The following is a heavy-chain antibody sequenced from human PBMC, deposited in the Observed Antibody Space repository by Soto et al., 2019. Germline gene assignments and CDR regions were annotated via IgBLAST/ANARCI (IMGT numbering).Heavy chain of an antibody. CDR2: IIPSFGTA. D-gene: IGHD5-18*01. CDR1: GGTFSCYA. J-gene: IGHJ6*02. Sequence: QVQLVQSGAEVTKPGSSVKVSCKASGGTFSCYAISWGRQAPGQGLEWMGGIIPSFGTANYAQKFQGRVTLTADKSTSTAYMELSSLRSEDTAVYYCARGQRGDSYCFNPYYCYGMDVWGQGTTVTGSS. V-gene: IGHV1-69*06. CDR3: ARGQRGDSYCFNPYYCYGMDV.